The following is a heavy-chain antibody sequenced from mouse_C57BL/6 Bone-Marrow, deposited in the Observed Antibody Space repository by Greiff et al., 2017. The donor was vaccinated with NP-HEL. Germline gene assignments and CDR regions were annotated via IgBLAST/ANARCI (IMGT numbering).Heavy chain of an antibody. V-gene: IGHV1-15*01. CDR2: IDPETGGT. CDR1: GYTFTDYE. J-gene: IGHJ2*01. Sequence: QVQLQQSGAELVRPGASVTLSCKASGYTFTDYEMHWVKQTPVHGLEWIGAIDPETGGTAYNQKFKGKAILTADKSSSTAYMELRSLTSEDSAVYYCTVSTRVTTGDYGGQGTTLTVSS. D-gene: IGHD2-2*01. CDR3: TVSTRVTTGDY.